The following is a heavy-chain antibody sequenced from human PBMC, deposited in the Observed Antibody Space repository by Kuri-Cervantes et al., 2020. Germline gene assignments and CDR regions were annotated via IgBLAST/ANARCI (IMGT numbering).Heavy chain of an antibody. J-gene: IGHJ3*02. Sequence: ASVKVSCKASGYTFTSYDINWVRQATGQGLEWMGWMNTNTGNPTYAQGFTGRFVFSLDTSVSTAYLQISSLKAEDTAVYYCARDHDWNDELGAFDIWGQGTMVTVSS. CDR1: GYTFTSYD. D-gene: IGHD1-1*01. CDR3: ARDHDWNDELGAFDI. CDR2: MNTNTGNP. V-gene: IGHV7-4-1*02.